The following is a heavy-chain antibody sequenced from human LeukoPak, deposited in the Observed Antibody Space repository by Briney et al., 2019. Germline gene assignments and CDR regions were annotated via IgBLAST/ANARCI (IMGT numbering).Heavy chain of an antibody. D-gene: IGHD3-10*01. CDR3: AKGTMVRGVIITPFDS. J-gene: IGHJ4*02. CDR1: GFTFSSYA. CDR2: ISGSGGST. V-gene: IGHV3-23*01. Sequence: PGGSLRLSCAASGFTFSSYAMSWVRQAPGKGLEWVSAISGSGGSTYYADSVKGRFTISRDNSKNTLYLQMNSLRAEDTAVYYCAKGTMVRGVIITPFDSWGQGTLVTVSS.